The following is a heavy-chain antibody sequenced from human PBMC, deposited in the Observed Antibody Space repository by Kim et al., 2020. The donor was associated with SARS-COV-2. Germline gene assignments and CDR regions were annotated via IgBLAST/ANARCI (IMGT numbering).Heavy chain of an antibody. CDR2: IWYDGSNK. CDR1: GFTFSSYG. Sequence: GGSLRLSCAASGFTFSSYGMHWVRQAPGKGLGWVAVIWYDGSNKYYADSVKGRFTISRDNSKNTLYQQMNSLRAEDTAVYYCARDFKGNYVGYYFDYWGQGTLVTVSS. D-gene: IGHD1-7*01. CDR3: ARDFKGNYVGYYFDY. J-gene: IGHJ4*02. V-gene: IGHV3-33*01.